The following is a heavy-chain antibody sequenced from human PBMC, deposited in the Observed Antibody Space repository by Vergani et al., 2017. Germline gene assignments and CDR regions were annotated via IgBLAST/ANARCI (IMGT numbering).Heavy chain of an antibody. J-gene: IGHJ4*02. CDR2: FYYSGST. CDR1: GGSISSSSYY. Sequence: QLQLQESGPGLVKPSETLSLTCTVSGGSISSSSYYWGWIRQPPGKGMEWIGSFYYSGSTYYNPSLRSRVTISVDTSKNQFSLKLSSVTAADTAVYYCARFGYFRGGFDYWGQGTLVTVSS. V-gene: IGHV4-39*01. CDR3: ARFGYFRGGFDY. D-gene: IGHD2-2*03.